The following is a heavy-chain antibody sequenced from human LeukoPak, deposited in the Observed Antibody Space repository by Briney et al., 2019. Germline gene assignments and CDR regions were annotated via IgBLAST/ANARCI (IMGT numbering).Heavy chain of an antibody. CDR2: IYHSGST. CDR3: ARESRTGEDYYFDY. CDR1: GDSISSGGFS. J-gene: IGHJ4*02. D-gene: IGHD7-27*01. Sequence: PSETLSLTCAVSGDSISSGGFSWSWIRQLPGEGLEWIGYIYHSGSTYYNPSLKSRVTMSVDRSKNQFSLNLSSVTAADTAVYYCARESRTGEDYYFDYWGQGTLVTVSS. V-gene: IGHV4-30-2*01.